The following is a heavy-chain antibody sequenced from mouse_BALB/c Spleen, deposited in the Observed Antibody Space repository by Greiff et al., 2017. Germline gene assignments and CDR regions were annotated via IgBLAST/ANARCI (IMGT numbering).Heavy chain of an antibody. CDR2: IDPYYGGT. J-gene: IGHJ4*01. CDR1: GYSFTGYN. Sequence: VQLQQSGPELEKPGASVKISCTASGYSFTGYNLNWVKQSHGKSLEWIGNIDPYYGGTSYNQKFKGKATLTVDKSSSTAYMQLKSLTSEDSAVYYCARTPGYYRYGGYAMDYWGQGTSVTVSS. CDR3: ARTPGYYRYGGYAMDY. D-gene: IGHD2-14*01. V-gene: IGHV1S135*01.